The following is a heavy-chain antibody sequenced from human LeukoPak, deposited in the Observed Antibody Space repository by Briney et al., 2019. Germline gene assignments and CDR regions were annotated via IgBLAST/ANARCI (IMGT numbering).Heavy chain of an antibody. D-gene: IGHD1-26*01. V-gene: IGHV4-4*07. CDR2: IYTSGST. CDR3: ARDLVGATTSPFAY. CDR1: GGSISSYY. Sequence: TSETLSLTCTVSGGSISSYYWSWIRQPAGKGLEWIGRIYTSGSTNYNPSLKSRVTMSVDTSKNQFSLKLSSVTAADTAVYDCARDLVGATTSPFAYWGQGTLVTVSS. J-gene: IGHJ4*02.